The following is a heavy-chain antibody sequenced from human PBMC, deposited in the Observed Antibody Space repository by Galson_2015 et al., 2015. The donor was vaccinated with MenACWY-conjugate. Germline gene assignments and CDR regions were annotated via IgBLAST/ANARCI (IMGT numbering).Heavy chain of an antibody. J-gene: IGHJ5*02. D-gene: IGHD1-26*01. CDR3: ARDPATGDLMPKNWFDP. Sequence: SLRLSCAASGFTFSRYWMHWVRQAPGKGLVWVSRVNSDGSSPCYADSVKGRFTISRDNAKNMLFLQMNNLRVEDTAVYYCARDPATGDLMPKNWFDPWGQGTLVTVSS. CDR1: GFTFSRYW. CDR2: VNSDGSSP. V-gene: IGHV3-74*01.